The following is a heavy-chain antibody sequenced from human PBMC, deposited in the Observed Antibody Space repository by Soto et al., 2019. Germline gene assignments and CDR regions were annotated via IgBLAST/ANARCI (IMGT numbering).Heavy chain of an antibody. CDR3: ARGPSSLTRFDY. CDR1: GFTFSSYA. Sequence: VQLVESGGGVVQPGRSLRLSCAASGFTFSSYAMHWVRQAPGKGLEWVAVISYDGSNKYYADSVKGRFTISRDNSKNTLYLHMNSLRAEDTAVYYCARGPSSLTRFDYWGQGTLVTVSS. V-gene: IGHV3-30-3*01. CDR2: ISYDGSNK. J-gene: IGHJ4*02. D-gene: IGHD2-2*01.